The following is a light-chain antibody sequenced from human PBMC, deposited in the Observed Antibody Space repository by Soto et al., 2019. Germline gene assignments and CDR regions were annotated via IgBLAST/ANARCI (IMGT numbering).Light chain of an antibody. CDR1: QSVQSW. J-gene: IGKJ1*01. V-gene: IGKV1-5*03. CDR2: KSS. Sequence: DIQMTQSPSTLSASVGDRVTITCRSSQSVQSWLAWYQQKPGKAPKLLIYKSSILESGVPSRFSGSGSGTEFSLTISSLQTDDFATYYGQQYEFYWTFGQGTKVEI. CDR3: QQYEFYWT.